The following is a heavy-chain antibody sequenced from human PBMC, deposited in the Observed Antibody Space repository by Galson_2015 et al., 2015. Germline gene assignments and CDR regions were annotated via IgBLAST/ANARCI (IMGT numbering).Heavy chain of an antibody. CDR2: ISAYNGNT. CDR3: ARENVAVAGTGDYFDY. CDR1: GYTFTSYG. J-gene: IGHJ4*02. Sequence: SVKVSCKASGYTFTSYGISWVRQAPGQGLEWMGWISAYNGNTNYAQKLQGRVTMTRDTSTSTVYMELSSLRSEDTAVYYCARENVAVAGTGDYFDYWGQGTLVTVSS. D-gene: IGHD6-19*01. V-gene: IGHV1-18*01.